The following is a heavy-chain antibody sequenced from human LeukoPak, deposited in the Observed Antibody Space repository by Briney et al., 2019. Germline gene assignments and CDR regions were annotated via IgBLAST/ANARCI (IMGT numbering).Heavy chain of an antibody. Sequence: ASVKVSCKASGYTFTSHSISWVRQAPGQGLEWMGWISAYNGDTKYAEKTQGRVTMTTDASTTTAYMELRSLRFDDTAVYYCARAGSGSGWYFDYWGQGTLVTVSS. J-gene: IGHJ4*02. CDR3: ARAGSGSGWYFDY. CDR2: ISAYNGDT. D-gene: IGHD6-19*01. CDR1: GYTFTSHS. V-gene: IGHV1-18*01.